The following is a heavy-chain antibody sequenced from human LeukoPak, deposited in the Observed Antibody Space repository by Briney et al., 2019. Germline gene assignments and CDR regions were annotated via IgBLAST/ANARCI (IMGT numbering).Heavy chain of an antibody. V-gene: IGHV4-59*08. CDR1: GGSISSYC. J-gene: IGHJ1*01. CDR3: ATLTYCSGGSCFPKYFQH. D-gene: IGHD2-15*01. Sequence: PSETVSLTCTVSGGSISSYCWSWIRQPPGKGLEWIGYIYYSGSTNHNPSLKSRVTISVDTSKNQFSLKLSSVTAADTAVYYCATLTYCSGGSCFPKYFQHWGQGTLVAVSS. CDR2: IYYSGST.